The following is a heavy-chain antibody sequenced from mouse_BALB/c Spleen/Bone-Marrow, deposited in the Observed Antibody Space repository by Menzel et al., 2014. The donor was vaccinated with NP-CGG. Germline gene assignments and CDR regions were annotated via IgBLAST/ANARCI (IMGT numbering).Heavy chain of an antibody. CDR1: GFNIKDTY. CDR3: ASYRYGWYFDV. CDR2: IDPAIFT. V-gene: IGHV14-3*02. Sequence: EVQLQQSGAELVKPGASVKLSCTASGFNIKDTYLHWVKQRPEQGLNWIGRIDPAIFTKYDPKFQGKATITADTSSNTAYLHLSSLTSEDTAVYYCASYRYGWYFDVWGAGTTVTVSS. J-gene: IGHJ1*01. D-gene: IGHD2-14*01.